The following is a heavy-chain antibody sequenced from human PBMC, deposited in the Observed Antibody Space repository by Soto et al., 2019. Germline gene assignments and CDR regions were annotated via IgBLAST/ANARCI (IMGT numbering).Heavy chain of an antibody. Sequence: ASVKVSCKASGYTFTSYAMHWVRQAPGQRLEWMGWINAGNGNTKYSQKLQGRVTMTTDTSTSTAYMELRSLRSDDTAVYYCARGGAYSSSWSQPYFDYWGQGTLVTVSS. D-gene: IGHD6-13*01. CDR3: ARGGAYSSSWSQPYFDY. CDR2: INAGNGNT. CDR1: GYTFTSYA. J-gene: IGHJ4*02. V-gene: IGHV1-3*01.